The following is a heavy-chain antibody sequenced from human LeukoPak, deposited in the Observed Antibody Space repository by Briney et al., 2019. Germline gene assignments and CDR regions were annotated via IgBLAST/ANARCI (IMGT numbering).Heavy chain of an antibody. CDR1: GGSISTFY. V-gene: IGHV4-4*09. Sequence: SETLSLTCTVSGGSISTFYWNWIRQPPGKGLEWIGYIYISGSTNYNPSLKGRVTISADTSKNQFSLKLSSVTAADTAVYYCARRSGYFDWLQTGYGMDVWGQGTTVTVSS. J-gene: IGHJ6*02. CDR2: IYISGST. CDR3: ARRSGYFDWLQTGYGMDV. D-gene: IGHD3-9*01.